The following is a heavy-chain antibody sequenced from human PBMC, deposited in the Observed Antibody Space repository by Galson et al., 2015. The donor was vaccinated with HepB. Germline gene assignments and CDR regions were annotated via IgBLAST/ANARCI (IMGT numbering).Heavy chain of an antibody. Sequence: ETLSLTCTVSGGSISNYYWSWIRQPPGKGLEWIGYIYYSGSTNYNPSLKGRVTISVDTSKNQFSLKLSSVTAADTAAYYCARVGTTITWHHPFDYWGQGTLVTVSS. CDR1: GGSISNYY. CDR2: IYYSGST. J-gene: IGHJ4*02. CDR3: ARVGTTITWHHPFDY. V-gene: IGHV4-59*13. D-gene: IGHD5-12*01.